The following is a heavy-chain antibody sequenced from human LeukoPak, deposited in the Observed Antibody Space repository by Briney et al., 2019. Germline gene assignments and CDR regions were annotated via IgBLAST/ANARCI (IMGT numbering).Heavy chain of an antibody. V-gene: IGHV3-48*01. CDR3: ARDSYYDSSGSYYYYGIDV. CDR2: ISSSSSTI. CDR1: GFTFSSYS. J-gene: IGHJ6*02. D-gene: IGHD3-22*01. Sequence: GGSLRLSCAASGFTFSSYSMNWVRQAPGKGLEWVSYISSSSSTIYYADSVKGRFTISRGNAKNSLYLQMNSLRAEDTAVYYCARDSYYDSSGSYYYYGIDVWGQGTTVTVSS.